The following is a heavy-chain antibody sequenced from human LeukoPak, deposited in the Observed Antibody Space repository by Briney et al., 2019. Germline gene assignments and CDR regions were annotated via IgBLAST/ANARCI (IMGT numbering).Heavy chain of an antibody. CDR2: IRYDGSNK. V-gene: IGHV3-30*02. J-gene: IGHJ4*02. D-gene: IGHD1-26*01. CDR1: AFTFRSYG. Sequence: GGSLRLSCATSAFTFRSYGMHWVRQAPDKGLEWVAFIRYDGSNKYYADSVKGRFTISRDNAKNSLYLQMNSLRAGDTAIYYCAKDLYSGATPFDYWGQGTLVTVSS. CDR3: AKDLYSGATPFDY.